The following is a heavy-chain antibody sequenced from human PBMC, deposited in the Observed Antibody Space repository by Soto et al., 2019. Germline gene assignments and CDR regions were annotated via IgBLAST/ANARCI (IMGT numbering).Heavy chain of an antibody. D-gene: IGHD1-26*01. CDR1: GFTFSSYS. CDR2: ISGSGRYI. CDR3: TRHQKVATDHDAFDI. J-gene: IGHJ3*02. V-gene: IGHV3-21*06. Sequence: EVRLVESGGGLVKAGGSLRLSCAASGFTFSSYSMNWVRQAPGKGLEWVSSISGSGRYIYDADSMKGRFTTSRDNAKNSLYLEMNSLRAEDTAVYYCTRHQKVATDHDAFDIWGQGTMVIVSS.